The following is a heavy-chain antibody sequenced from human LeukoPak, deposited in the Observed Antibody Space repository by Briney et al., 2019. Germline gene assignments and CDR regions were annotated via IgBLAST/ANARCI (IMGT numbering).Heavy chain of an antibody. CDR2: INHSGST. CDR3: ARRYSYGYYFDH. CDR1: GGSFSGYY. D-gene: IGHD5-18*01. V-gene: IGHV4-34*01. J-gene: IGHJ4*02. Sequence: SETLSLTCAVYGGSFSGYYWSWIRQPPGKGLEWIGEINHSGSTNYNPSLKSRVTISVDTSKDQFSLKLSSVTAADTAVYYCARRYSYGYYFDHWGQGTLVTVSS.